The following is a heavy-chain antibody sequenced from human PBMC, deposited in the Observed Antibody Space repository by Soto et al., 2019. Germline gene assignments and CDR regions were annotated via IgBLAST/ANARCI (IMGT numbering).Heavy chain of an antibody. CDR2: IWYDGSNK. V-gene: IGHV3-30*19. CDR1: GFTFSSYG. D-gene: IGHD6-6*01. CDR3: ARDRSAARYFDY. J-gene: IGHJ4*02. Sequence: GGSLRLSCAASGFTFSSYGMHWVRQAPGKGLEWVAVIWYDGSNKYFADSVRGRFTISRDNSENMVYLQMDSLRGEDTAVYYCARDRSAARYFDYWGQGTLVTVSS.